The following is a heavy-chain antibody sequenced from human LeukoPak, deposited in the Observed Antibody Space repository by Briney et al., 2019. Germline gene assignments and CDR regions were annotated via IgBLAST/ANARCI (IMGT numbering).Heavy chain of an antibody. J-gene: IGHJ2*01. CDR3: ARGGNYYDSSGYYYRTPPIYWYFDL. D-gene: IGHD3-22*01. CDR1: GGTFSSYA. Sequence: SVKVSCNASGGTFSSYAISWVRQAPGQGLEWMGGIIPIFGTANYAQKFQGRVTITTDESTSTAYMELSSLRSEDTAVYYCARGGNYYDSSGYYYRTPPIYWYFDLWGGGTLVTVSS. V-gene: IGHV1-69*05. CDR2: IIPIFGTA.